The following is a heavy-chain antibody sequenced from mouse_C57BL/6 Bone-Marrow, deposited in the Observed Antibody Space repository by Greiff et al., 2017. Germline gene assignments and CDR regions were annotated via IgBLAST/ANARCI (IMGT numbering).Heavy chain of an antibody. CDR1: GYTFTSYW. CDR3: ARKNYSNYRYYYAMDY. J-gene: IGHJ4*01. V-gene: IGHV1-64*01. D-gene: IGHD2-5*01. CDR2: IHPNSGST. Sequence: QVQLQQPGAELVKPGASVKLSCKASGYTFTSYWMHWVKQRPGQGLEWIGMIHPNSGSTNYNEKFKSKATLTVDKSSSTAYMQLSSLTSEDSAVYYCARKNYSNYRYYYAMDYWGQGTSVTVSS.